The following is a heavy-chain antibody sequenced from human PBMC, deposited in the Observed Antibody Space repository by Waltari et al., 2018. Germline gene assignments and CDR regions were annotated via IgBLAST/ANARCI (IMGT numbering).Heavy chain of an antibody. J-gene: IGHJ6*03. CDR3: ARIYGSGTFIYMDV. Sequence: QVQLQESGPGLVKPSETLSLTCNVPGGYIISYYWSWIRLPAGKGLEWSGRIYPGATPHYNPSLQTRIMMSVDTSQNQFSLKLSSVTAADTAVYYCARIYGSGTFIYMDVWGKGTTVTVSS. CDR2: IYPGATP. V-gene: IGHV4-4*07. CDR1: GGYIISYY. D-gene: IGHD3-10*01.